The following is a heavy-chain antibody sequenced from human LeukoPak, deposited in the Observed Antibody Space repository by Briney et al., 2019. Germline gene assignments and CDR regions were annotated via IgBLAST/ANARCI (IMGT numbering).Heavy chain of an antibody. D-gene: IGHD4-23*01. V-gene: IGHV5-51*01. Sequence: PGESLKISCKGSGYSFTSYWIGWVRQMPGKGLEWMGIIYPGDSDTRYSPSFQGQVTISADKSISTAYLQWSSLKASDTAMYYCAIVDYGGNSYNWFDRWGQGTLVTVSS. CDR2: IYPGDSDT. CDR1: GYSFTSYW. CDR3: AIVDYGGNSYNWFDR. J-gene: IGHJ5*02.